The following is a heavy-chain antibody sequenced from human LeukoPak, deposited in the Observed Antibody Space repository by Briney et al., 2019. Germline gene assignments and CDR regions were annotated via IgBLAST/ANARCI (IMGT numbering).Heavy chain of an antibody. Sequence: GASVTVSCKASGYTFTSHYLHWVRQVPGQGLEWMGIIDPSGGTTSYSQKFQGRVTMTRDTSTSTVYMDLSSLSSEDTAVYFCARGKSGYTFGPLDSWGQGTLVTVSS. D-gene: IGHD5-18*01. CDR3: ARGKSGYTFGPLDS. V-gene: IGHV1-46*01. CDR2: IDPSGGTT. J-gene: IGHJ4*02. CDR1: GYTFTSHY.